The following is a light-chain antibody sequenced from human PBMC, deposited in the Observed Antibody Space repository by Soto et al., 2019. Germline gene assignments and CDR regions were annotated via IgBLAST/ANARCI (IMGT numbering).Light chain of an antibody. Sequence: QSVLTQPPSVSAAPGQKVTISCSGSSSNIGNNYVSWYQQLPGTAPKLLIYDNNKGPSGIPDRFSGSKSGTSATLGITGLQTGDEAELYWRTWDSSLSAYVFGTGTKVTVL. V-gene: IGLV1-51*01. CDR1: SSNIGNNY. CDR3: RTWDSSLSAYV. CDR2: DNN. J-gene: IGLJ1*01.